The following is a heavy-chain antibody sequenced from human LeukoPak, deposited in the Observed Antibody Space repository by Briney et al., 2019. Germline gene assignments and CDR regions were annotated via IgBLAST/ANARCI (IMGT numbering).Heavy chain of an antibody. CDR3: ARDGWYSSSWYCDY. CDR1: GFTFSSYW. Sequence: GGSLRLSCAASGFTFSSYWMSWVRQAPGKGLEWVANIKQDGSEKYYVDSVKGRFTISRDNAKNSLYLQMNSLRAEDTAVYYCARDGWYSSSWYCDYWGQGTLVTVSS. D-gene: IGHD6-13*01. V-gene: IGHV3-7*01. J-gene: IGHJ4*02. CDR2: IKQDGSEK.